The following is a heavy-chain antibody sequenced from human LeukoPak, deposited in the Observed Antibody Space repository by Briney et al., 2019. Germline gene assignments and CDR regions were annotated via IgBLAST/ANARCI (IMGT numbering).Heavy chain of an antibody. D-gene: IGHD1-26*01. Sequence: SETLSLTCTVSGGSISSSSYCWGWIRQPPGKGLEWIGSIYYSGSTYYNPSLKSRVTISVDTSKNQFSLKLSSVTAADTAVYYSARRPMSGSYPDYWGHGTLVTASP. CDR2: IYYSGST. CDR1: GGSISSSSYC. J-gene: IGHJ4*01. CDR3: ARRPMSGSYPDY. V-gene: IGHV4-39*01.